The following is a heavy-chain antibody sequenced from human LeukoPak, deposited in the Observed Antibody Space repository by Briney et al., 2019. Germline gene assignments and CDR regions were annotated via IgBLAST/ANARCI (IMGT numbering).Heavy chain of an antibody. J-gene: IGHJ4*02. CDR3: ARGVPSPFPDPFDH. V-gene: IGHV3-33*01. Sequence: GGSLRLSCAASGFTFSSYGMHWVRQAPGKGLEWVAVIWYDGSNKYYADSVKGRFTISRDNSKNTLYLQMNSLRSEDTAVYYCARGVPSPFPDPFDHWGQGTLVTVSS. CDR2: IWYDGSNK. CDR1: GFTFSSYG. D-gene: IGHD2/OR15-2a*01.